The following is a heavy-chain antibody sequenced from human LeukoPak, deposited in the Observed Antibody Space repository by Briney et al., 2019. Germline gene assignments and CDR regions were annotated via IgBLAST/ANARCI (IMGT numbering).Heavy chain of an antibody. J-gene: IGHJ4*02. D-gene: IGHD3-16*01. CDR2: IIPILGIA. Sequence: ASVKVSCKASGGTFSSYAISWVRQAPGQGLEWMGRIIPILGIANYAQKFQGRVTITADKSTSTAYMELSSLRSEDTAVYYCVRKGFGNRANYFDYWGQGALVTVSS. V-gene: IGHV1-69*04. CDR3: VRKGFGNRANYFDY. CDR1: GGTFSSYA.